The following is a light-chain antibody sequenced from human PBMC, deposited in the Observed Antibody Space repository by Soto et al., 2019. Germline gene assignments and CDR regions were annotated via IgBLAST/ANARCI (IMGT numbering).Light chain of an antibody. CDR1: SSDIGGYKY. J-gene: IGLJ1*01. CDR3: SSYTNINTHV. V-gene: IGLV2-14*01. Sequence: QSALTQPASVSGSPGQSITISCTGTSSDIGGYKYVSWYQQNPDKAPKLMIYDVSYRPSGVSDRFSGSKSGNTASLTISVLQAEDEADYYCSSYTNINTHVFGTGTKLTVL. CDR2: DVS.